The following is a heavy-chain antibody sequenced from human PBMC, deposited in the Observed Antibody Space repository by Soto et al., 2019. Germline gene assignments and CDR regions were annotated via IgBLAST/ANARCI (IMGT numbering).Heavy chain of an antibody. CDR2: IDWDDDK. J-gene: IGHJ4*02. CDR3: AQSRYYYDSSGYSYYFDY. Sequence: SGPTLVNPTQTLTLTCTFSGFSLSTSGMCVGWIRQPPGKALEWLALIDWDDDKYYSTSLKTRLTISKDTSKNQVVLNMTNMDPVDTATYYCAQSRYYYDSSGYSYYFDYWGQGTLVTVSS. D-gene: IGHD3-22*01. V-gene: IGHV2-70*01. CDR1: GFSLSTSGMC.